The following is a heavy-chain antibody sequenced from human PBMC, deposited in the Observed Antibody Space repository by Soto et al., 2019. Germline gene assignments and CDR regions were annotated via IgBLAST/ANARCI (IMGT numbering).Heavy chain of an antibody. Sequence: QITLKESGPTLVKPTQTLTLTCTFSGFSLSTSGVGVGWIRQPPGKALEWLALIYWDGDKRYSPSLKSRLTSTKGTAKNQVVLTMTNIDPVDTATYYCAHRMKGERAPDYDYWGQGTLVTVSS. J-gene: IGHJ4*02. CDR3: AHRMKGERAPDYDY. V-gene: IGHV2-5*02. CDR1: GFSLSTSGVG. CDR2: IYWDGDK. D-gene: IGHD5-12*01.